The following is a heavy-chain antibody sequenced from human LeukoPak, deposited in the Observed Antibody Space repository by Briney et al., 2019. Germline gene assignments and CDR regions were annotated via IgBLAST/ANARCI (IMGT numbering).Heavy chain of an antibody. J-gene: IGHJ6*03. CDR1: GGSISSYY. V-gene: IGHV4-59*12. Sequence: SETLPLTCTVSGGSISSYYWSWIRQPPGKGLEWIGYIYYSGSTNYNPSLKSRVTISVDTSKNQFSLQLNSVTPEDTAVYYCAREAGALSLYDFWSDIYYYYYMDVWGKGTTVTVSS. CDR3: AREAGALSLYDFWSDIYYYYYMDV. CDR2: IYYSGST. D-gene: IGHD3-3*01.